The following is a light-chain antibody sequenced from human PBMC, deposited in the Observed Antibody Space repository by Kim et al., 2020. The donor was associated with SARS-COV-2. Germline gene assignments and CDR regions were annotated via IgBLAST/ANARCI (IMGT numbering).Light chain of an antibody. V-gene: IGLV1-47*01. CDR3: ASWDDSLV. CDR1: SSNIGSDY. CDR2: RNN. J-gene: IGLJ2*01. Sequence: GTPGQRFTISCSGSSSNIGSDYVYWYQQLPATAPKLLIYRNNQRPSGVPDRFSGSKSGTSASLAISGLRSEDEADYYCASWDDSLVFGGGTQLTVL.